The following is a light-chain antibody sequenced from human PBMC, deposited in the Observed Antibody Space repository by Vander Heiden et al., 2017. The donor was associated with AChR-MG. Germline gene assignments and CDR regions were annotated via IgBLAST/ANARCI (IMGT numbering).Light chain of an antibody. J-gene: IGKJ5*01. CDR3: QQYNSYIT. V-gene: IGKV1-5*03. CDR1: QSISSW. Sequence: IQMTQSPSTLSASVGDSVTITCRASQSISSWLAWYQQKPGKAPKLLIYKASSLESGVPSRFSGSGSGTEFTLTISSLQPDDFATYYCQQYNSYITFGQGTRLEIK. CDR2: KAS.